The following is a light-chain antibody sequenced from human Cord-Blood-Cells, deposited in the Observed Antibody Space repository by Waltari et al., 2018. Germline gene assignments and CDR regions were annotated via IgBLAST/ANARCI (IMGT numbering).Light chain of an antibody. CDR3: QQRSNWPLT. CDR1: QSVSSY. CDR2: DAS. V-gene: IGKV3-11*01. Sequence: EIVLTPYPATLYLSPGERATLSCRTSQSVSSYLAWYQQKPGQAPRLLIYDASNRATGIPARFSGSGSGTDFTLTISSLEPEDFAVYYCQQRSNWPLTFGGGTKVEIK. J-gene: IGKJ4*01.